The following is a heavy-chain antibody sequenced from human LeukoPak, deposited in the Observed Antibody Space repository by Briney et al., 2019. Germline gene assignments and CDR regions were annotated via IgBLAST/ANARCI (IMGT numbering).Heavy chain of an antibody. CDR2: IYYSGST. CDR1: VGSISSGGYY. J-gene: IGHJ5*02. D-gene: IGHD2-21*02. Sequence: PSETLSLPCTVSVGSISSGGYYWSWIRQHPGKGLEWIGYIYYSGSTYYNPSLKSRVTISVDTSKNQFSLKLSSVTAADTAVYYCARGLLFSWFDPWGQGTLVTVSS. CDR3: ARGLLFSWFDP. V-gene: IGHV4-31*03.